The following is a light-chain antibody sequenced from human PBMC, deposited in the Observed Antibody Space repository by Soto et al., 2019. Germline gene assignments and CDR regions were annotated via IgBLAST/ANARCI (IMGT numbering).Light chain of an antibody. CDR3: QEYYHYSGHS. CDR2: DAS. J-gene: IGKJ4*01. Sequence: DIPVTQSPSTLSASVGDRVTITCRASQSITRWLAWYQQKPGKAPKLLIYDASTLKSGITSRFSGSGSGTEFTLTTSSLLPDDFATDYGQEYYHYSGHSFGGGTKV. CDR1: QSITRW. V-gene: IGKV1-5*01.